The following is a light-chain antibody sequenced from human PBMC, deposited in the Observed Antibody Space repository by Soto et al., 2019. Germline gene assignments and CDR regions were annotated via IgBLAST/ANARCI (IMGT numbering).Light chain of an antibody. J-gene: IGKJ2*01. Sequence: DIVMNQSPLSLPVTPGEPASISCRSSPSLLHSNGYNYLDWYLQKRGQSPQLLIYLGSNRSSGVPDRFSGSGAGTDFTLKISRVEAEDVEVYYCMQALQTPPTFGQGTKLEIK. CDR2: LGS. CDR1: PSLLHSNGYNY. CDR3: MQALQTPPT. V-gene: IGKV2-28*01.